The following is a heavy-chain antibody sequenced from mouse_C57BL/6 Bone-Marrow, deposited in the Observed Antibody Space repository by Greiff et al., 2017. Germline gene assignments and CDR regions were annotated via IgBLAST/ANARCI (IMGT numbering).Heavy chain of an antibody. Sequence: VQLQQSGPELVKPGASVKISCKASGYTFTDYYMNWVKQSHGKSLEWIGDINPNNGGTSYNQKFKGKATLTVDKSSSTAYMELCSLTSEDSAVYYCARGYYFDYWGQGTTLTVSS. CDR1: GYTFTDYY. J-gene: IGHJ2*01. CDR3: ARGYYFDY. V-gene: IGHV1-26*01. CDR2: INPNNGGT.